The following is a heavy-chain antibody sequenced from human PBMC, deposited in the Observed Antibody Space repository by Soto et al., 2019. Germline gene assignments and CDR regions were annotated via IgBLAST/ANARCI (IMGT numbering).Heavy chain of an antibody. CDR1: GGTFSSYA. V-gene: IGHV1-69*04. D-gene: IGHD4-17*01. J-gene: IGHJ4*02. CDR3: ASEAHFLTVTTPSD. CDR2: IIPILGIA. Sequence: QVQLVQSGAEVKKPGSSVKVSCKASGGTFSSYAISWVRQAPGQGLEWMGRIIPILGIANYAQKFQGRVTITADKCTSTPYMELSSLRSEDTGVYYLASEAHFLTVTTPSDWGQGILVTVSS.